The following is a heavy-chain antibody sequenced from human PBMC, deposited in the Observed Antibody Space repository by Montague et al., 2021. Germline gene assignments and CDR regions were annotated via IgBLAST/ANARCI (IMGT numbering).Heavy chain of an antibody. CDR2: IYSSGNT. J-gene: IGHJ3*01. D-gene: IGHD1-26*01. CDR3: AREWSSFDF. V-gene: IGHV4-59*01. CDR1: GDSMNTYK. Sequence: SETLSLTCTVSGDSMNTYKWNWIRQPPGKGLEWIGYIYSSGNTNYNPSLKSRVTISVDTSRNQFSLEVSSVTAADTAMYYCAREWSSFDFWGHGTMVTVS.